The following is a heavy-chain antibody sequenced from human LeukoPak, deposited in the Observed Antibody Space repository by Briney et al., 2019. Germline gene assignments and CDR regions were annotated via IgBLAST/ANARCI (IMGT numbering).Heavy chain of an antibody. CDR1: GFTFSSYG. CDR2: IWYDGSNK. J-gene: IGHJ4*02. D-gene: IGHD3-10*01. CDR3: ARDIGHSGSPLDC. Sequence: GGSLRLSCAASGFTFSSYGMHWVRQAPGKGLEWVAIIWYDGSNKYYVDSVKGRFTISRDNSKSTLFLQMNSMRAEDTAVYYCARDIGHSGSPLDCWGQGTLVTVSS. V-gene: IGHV3-33*01.